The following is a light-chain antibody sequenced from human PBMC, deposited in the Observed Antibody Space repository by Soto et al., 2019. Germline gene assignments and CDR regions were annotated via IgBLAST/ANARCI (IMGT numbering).Light chain of an antibody. Sequence: QSALTQPASVSGSPGQSITISCTGTSSDVGDYNSVSWYQQHPGKAPKLMIYDVSNRPSGVSNRFSGSKSGNTTSLTISGLQAEDEAEYYCSSCTSSSTLVVFGGGTKLTVL. CDR2: DVS. CDR1: SSDVGDYNS. CDR3: SSCTSSSTLVV. J-gene: IGLJ2*01. V-gene: IGLV2-14*01.